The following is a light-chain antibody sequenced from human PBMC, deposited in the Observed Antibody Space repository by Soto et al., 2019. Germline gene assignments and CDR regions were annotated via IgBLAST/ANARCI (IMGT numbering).Light chain of an antibody. Sequence: DIQIPQSISTLSASVGASITITCRASQSISTRLAWYQQKPGKAPKLLIYKASTLKSGVPSRFSGSGSGTEFTLTISSLQPDDFTTYYCQHYNSYSGAFAQGTKVDI. CDR3: QHYNSYSGA. J-gene: IGKJ1*01. CDR2: KAS. V-gene: IGKV1-5*03. CDR1: QSISTR.